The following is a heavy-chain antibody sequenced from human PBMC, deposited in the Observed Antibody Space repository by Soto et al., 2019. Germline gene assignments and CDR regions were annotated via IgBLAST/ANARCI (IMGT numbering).Heavy chain of an antibody. CDR2: IYYSGST. CDR1: GGSINSAGYY. CDR3: ARYYYGSGSYSYFDY. D-gene: IGHD3-10*01. J-gene: IGHJ4*02. V-gene: IGHV4-31*03. Sequence: QVQLQESGPGLVKPSQTLSLTCTVSGGSINSAGYYWTWVRQLPGKGLEWIGYIYYSGSTYYNPSLKSRLTISIDTSKNQFSLRLTSVTAADTAVYYCARYYYGSGSYSYFDYWGQGTLVTVSS.